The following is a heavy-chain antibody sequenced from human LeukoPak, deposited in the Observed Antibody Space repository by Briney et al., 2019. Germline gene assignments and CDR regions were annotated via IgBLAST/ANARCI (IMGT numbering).Heavy chain of an antibody. Sequence: ASVKVSCKASGDTFTGYYMHWVRQAPGQGLEWMGWINPNSGGTNYAQKFQGRVTMTRDTSISTAYMELSRLRSDDTAVYYCARGGHSSSSGAFDIWGQGTMVTVSS. CDR3: ARGGHSSSSGAFDI. D-gene: IGHD6-6*01. CDR2: INPNSGGT. CDR1: GDTFTGYY. J-gene: IGHJ3*02. V-gene: IGHV1-2*02.